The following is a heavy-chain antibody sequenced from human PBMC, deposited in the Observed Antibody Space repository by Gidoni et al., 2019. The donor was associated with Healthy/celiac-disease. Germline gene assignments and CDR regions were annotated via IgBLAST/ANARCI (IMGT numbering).Heavy chain of an antibody. D-gene: IGHD3-3*01. J-gene: IGHJ4*02. CDR1: GGSFSGYY. V-gene: IGHV4-34*01. Sequence: QVQLQLWGAGLLKPSETLSPTCAVYGGSFSGYYWSWIRQPPGKGLEWIGEINHSGSTNYNPSLKSRVTISVDTSKNQFSLKLSSVTAADTAVYYCARVAIFGVVGFDYWGQGTLVTVSS. CDR3: ARVAIFGVVGFDY. CDR2: INHSGST.